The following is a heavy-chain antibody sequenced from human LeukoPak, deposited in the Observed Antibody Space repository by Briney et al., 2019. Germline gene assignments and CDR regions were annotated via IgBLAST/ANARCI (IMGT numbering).Heavy chain of an antibody. CDR2: VSNDGGGT. D-gene: IGHD3-22*01. V-gene: IGHV3-23*01. Sequence: GGSLRLSCAASGFIFNNYGLIWVRQAPGKGLEWVSAVSNDGGGTNYADSVEGRFTISRDNSKNTLFLQMNSLRAEDTALYYCAKGSSGYFVDLWGQGTLVTVSS. J-gene: IGHJ5*02. CDR3: AKGSSGYFVDL. CDR1: GFIFNNYG.